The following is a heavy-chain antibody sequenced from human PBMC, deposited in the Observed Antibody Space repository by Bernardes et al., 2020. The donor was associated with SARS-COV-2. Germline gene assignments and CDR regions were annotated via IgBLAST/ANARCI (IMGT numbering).Heavy chain of an antibody. V-gene: IGHV1-18*04. CDR3: ARGAIITFGGRIVIWPKLDY. J-gene: IGHJ4*02. CDR1: DYIFTNYG. Sequence: ASVKVSCKASDYIFTNYGISWVRQAPGQGLEWMGWISTASGDTSYAQKFQGRVTLTTDTSTTTTYMELRGLRPDDTAVYYCARGAIITFGGRIVIWPKLDYWGQGTLVTVSS. D-gene: IGHD3-16*02. CDR2: ISTASGDT.